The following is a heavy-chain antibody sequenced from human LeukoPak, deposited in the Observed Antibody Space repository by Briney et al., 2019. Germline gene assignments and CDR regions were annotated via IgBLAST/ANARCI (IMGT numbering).Heavy chain of an antibody. V-gene: IGHV4-39*07. Sequence: PSETLSLTCTVSGGSISSSSYYWGWIRQPPGKGLEWIGSIYYSGSTYYNPSLKSRVTISVDTSKNQFSLKLSSVTAADTAVYYCARVPAVAGPYYFDYWGQGTLVTVSS. D-gene: IGHD6-19*01. CDR1: GGSISSSSYY. CDR2: IYYSGST. J-gene: IGHJ4*02. CDR3: ARVPAVAGPYYFDY.